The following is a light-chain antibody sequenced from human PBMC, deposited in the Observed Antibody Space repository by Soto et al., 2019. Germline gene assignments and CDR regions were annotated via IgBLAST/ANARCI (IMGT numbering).Light chain of an antibody. CDR1: SSDVGGYNY. V-gene: IGLV2-14*01. Sequence: QSALTQPASVSGSPGQSITISCTGTSSDVGGYNYVSWYQQHPGKAPKLMIYEVNNRPSGVSNRFSGSKSGNTASLTISGLQAEDEADYYCNSYTISTTYVFGTGTKLTVL. CDR3: NSYTISTTYV. J-gene: IGLJ1*01. CDR2: EVN.